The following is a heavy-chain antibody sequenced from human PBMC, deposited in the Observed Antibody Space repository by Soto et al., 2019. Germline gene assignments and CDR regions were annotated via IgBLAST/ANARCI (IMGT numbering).Heavy chain of an antibody. CDR3: AGTTSHQWYYMDV. J-gene: IGHJ6*03. Sequence: PSQTLSLTCAISGDSVSSNSAAWNWIRLSPSRGLEWLARTYYRSRWYNDYAVSVRSRITVNPGTSKNQFSLQLTSVTPEDTAVYYCAGTTSHQWYYMDVWGKGTTVTVPS. CDR1: GDSVSSNSAA. V-gene: IGHV6-1*01. CDR2: TYYRSRWYN. D-gene: IGHD1-7*01.